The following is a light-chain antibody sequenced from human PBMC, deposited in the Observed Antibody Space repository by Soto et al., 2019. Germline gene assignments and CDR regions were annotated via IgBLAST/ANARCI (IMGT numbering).Light chain of an antibody. CDR1: QSVGNN. J-gene: IGKJ4*01. V-gene: IGKV3-11*01. CDR2: EAS. CDR3: QQHANWPLT. Sequence: EIVLAQAPATLSLSPGERVTLSCRASQSVGNNLAWYQQKPGQAPGLLIYEASTRATGIPARFSGSGSGTDFTLTISSLEPEDFAVYYCQQHANWPLTFGGGTKVEIK.